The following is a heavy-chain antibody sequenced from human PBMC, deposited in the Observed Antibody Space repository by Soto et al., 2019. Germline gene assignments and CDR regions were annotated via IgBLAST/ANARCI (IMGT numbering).Heavy chain of an antibody. CDR3: ARDPRSGSYDAFDI. V-gene: IGHV3-7*01. CDR1: GFTFSSYW. Sequence: GGSLRLSCAASGFTFSSYWMSWVRQAPGKGLEWVANIKQDGSEKYYVDSVKGRFTISRDNAKNSLYLQMNSLRAEDTAVYYCARDPRSGSYDAFDIWGQGTMVTVSS. CDR2: IKQDGSEK. D-gene: IGHD1-26*01. J-gene: IGHJ3*02.